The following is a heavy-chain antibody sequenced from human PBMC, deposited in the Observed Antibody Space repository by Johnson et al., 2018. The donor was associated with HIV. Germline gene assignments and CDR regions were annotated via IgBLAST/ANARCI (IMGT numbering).Heavy chain of an antibody. D-gene: IGHD3-22*01. CDR3: ARVYYYDNKDGFDI. J-gene: IGHJ3*02. Sequence: VQLVESGGGLVQPGRSLRLSCATYGFTFDDSAMHWVRQDPGKGLEWVSGTTWHSGSIGYADSVKGRFTISTDISKNLLYLQMNSLRTEDTAVYYCARVYYYDNKDGFDIWGQGTTVTVSS. CDR1: GFTFDDSA. CDR2: TTWHSGSI. V-gene: IGHV3-9*01.